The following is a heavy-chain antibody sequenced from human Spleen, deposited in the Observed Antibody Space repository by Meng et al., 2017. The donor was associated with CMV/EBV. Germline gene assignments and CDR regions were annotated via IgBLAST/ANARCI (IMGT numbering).Heavy chain of an antibody. CDR2: IIPILGIA. CDR3: ARVMTTVTTYYFDY. D-gene: IGHD4-17*01. J-gene: IGHJ4*02. CDR1: GGTFSSYA. Sequence: SVKVSCKASGGTFSSYAISWVRQAPGQGLEWMGGIIPILGIANYAQKFQGRVTITADKSTSTAYMELSSLRSEDTAVYYCARVMTTVTTYYFDYWGQGTLVTISS. V-gene: IGHV1-69*10.